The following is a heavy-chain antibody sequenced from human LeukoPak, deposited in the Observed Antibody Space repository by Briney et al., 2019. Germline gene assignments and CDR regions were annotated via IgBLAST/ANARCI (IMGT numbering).Heavy chain of an antibody. CDR3: ATGKGQAFDF. D-gene: IGHD4-23*01. Sequence: PGGSLRLSCAASGFTFSSYWINWVRQAPGKGLVWVSRINSDGSSTIYAESVKGRFTISRDNAKNTVYLQMNSLRVEDTAVYYCATGKGQAFDFWGQGTMATVSS. V-gene: IGHV3-74*01. CDR2: INSDGSST. CDR1: GFTFSSYW. J-gene: IGHJ3*01.